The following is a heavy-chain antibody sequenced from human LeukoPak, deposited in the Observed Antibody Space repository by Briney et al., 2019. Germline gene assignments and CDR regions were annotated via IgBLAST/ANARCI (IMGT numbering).Heavy chain of an antibody. V-gene: IGHV4-4*07. CDR2: IYTSGNT. J-gene: IGHJ4*02. CDR3: ARDRGDYGGPDY. CDR1: GGSVSSYY. D-gene: IGHD4-23*01. Sequence: SETLSLTCTVSGGSVSSYYWSWIRQPAGKGLEWIRRIYTSGNTNYNPSLKSRVTMSVDTSKNQFSLKLSSVTAADTAVYYCARDRGDYGGPDYWGQGTLVTVSS.